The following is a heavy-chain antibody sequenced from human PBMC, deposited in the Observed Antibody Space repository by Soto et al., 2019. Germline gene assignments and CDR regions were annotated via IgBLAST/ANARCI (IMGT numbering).Heavy chain of an antibody. V-gene: IGHV1-3*04. CDR1: GYTFTNYA. J-gene: IGHJ5*02. Sequence: QIQLVQSGAEMKKPGASVKVSCKASGYTFTNYAMHWVRQAPGQSLGWMGRINTANGDTIYSQNFQGRVTITRDASARTVCLELSSLRFEDSAVYYCGRGQATFDPWGQGTLVTVSS. CDR2: INTANGDT. CDR3: GRGQATFDP.